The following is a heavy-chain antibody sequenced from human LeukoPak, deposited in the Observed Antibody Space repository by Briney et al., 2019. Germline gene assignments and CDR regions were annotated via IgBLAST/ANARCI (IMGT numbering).Heavy chain of an antibody. CDR1: EYTFTGYY. V-gene: IGHV1-2*02. D-gene: IGHD6-25*01. CDR2: INPNSGGT. J-gene: IGHJ4*02. CDR3: ARGRAAYPPDY. Sequence: ASVKVSCKASEYTFTGYYMHWVRQAPGQGLEWMGWINPNSGGTNYAQKFQGRVTMTRDTSISTAYMELSSLRSEDTAVYYCARGRAAYPPDYWGQGTLVTVSS.